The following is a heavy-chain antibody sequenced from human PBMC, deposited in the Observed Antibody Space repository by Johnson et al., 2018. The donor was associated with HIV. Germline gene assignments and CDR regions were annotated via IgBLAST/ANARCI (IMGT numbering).Heavy chain of an antibody. V-gene: IGHV3-74*01. D-gene: IGHD3-16*02. CDR3: ARDNRNDAFDI. Sequence: VQLLESGGGLVQPGGSLRLSCAASGFTVSSNYMSWVRQAPGKGLEWVSRINSDGSSTTYADSVKGRFTISRDNAKNSLYLQMNSLRAEDTAVYYCARDNRNDAFDIWGQGTMVTVSS. CDR1: GFTVSSNY. J-gene: IGHJ3*02. CDR2: INSDGSST.